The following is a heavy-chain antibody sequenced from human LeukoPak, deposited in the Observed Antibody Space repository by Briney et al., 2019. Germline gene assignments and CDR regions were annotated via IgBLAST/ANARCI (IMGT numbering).Heavy chain of an antibody. D-gene: IGHD6-13*01. V-gene: IGHV3-23*01. CDR2: ISGSGGST. Sequence: PGGSLRLSCAASGFTFSSYAMSWVRQAPGKGLEWVSAISGSGGSTYYADPVKGRFTISRDNSKNTLYLQMNSLRAEDTAVYYCAKDQGYRPLYSSSWYDAFDIWGQGTMVTVAS. J-gene: IGHJ3*02. CDR3: AKDQGYRPLYSSSWYDAFDI. CDR1: GFTFSSYA.